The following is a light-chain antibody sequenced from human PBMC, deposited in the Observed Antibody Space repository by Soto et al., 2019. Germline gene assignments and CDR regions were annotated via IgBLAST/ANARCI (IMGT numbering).Light chain of an antibody. Sequence: DIQMTQSPSSLSASVGDRVTITCQASQDISNYLHWYQQKPGKAPKLLIYAASSLQSGVPSRFSGSGSGTDFTLTISSLQPEDFATYYCQQSYNTPWTFGQGTKVEIK. CDR1: QDISNY. V-gene: IGKV1-39*01. CDR3: QQSYNTPWT. J-gene: IGKJ1*01. CDR2: AAS.